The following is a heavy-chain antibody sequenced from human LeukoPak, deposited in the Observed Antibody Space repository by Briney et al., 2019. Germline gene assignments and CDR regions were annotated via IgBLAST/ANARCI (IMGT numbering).Heavy chain of an antibody. CDR1: GGSISSSSYY. D-gene: IGHD3-3*01. V-gene: IGHV4-39*01. CDR3: ARRELRFLEWLGKEYYYMDV. J-gene: IGHJ6*03. CDR2: IYYSGST. Sequence: PSETLSLTCTVSGGSISSSSYYWGWIRQPPGKGLEWIGSIYYSGSTYYNPSLKSRVTISVDTSKNQFSLKLSPVTAADTAVYYCARRELRFLEWLGKEYYYMDVWGKGTTVTVSS.